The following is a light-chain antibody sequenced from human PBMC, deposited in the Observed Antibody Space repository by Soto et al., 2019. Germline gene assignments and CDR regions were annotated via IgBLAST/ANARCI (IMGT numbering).Light chain of an antibody. CDR2: EVT. CDR1: NSDVGTYNL. V-gene: IGLV2-23*02. Sequence: QSALTQPASVSGSPGQSITISCTGTNSDVGTYNLVSWYQQHPGRAPKLMIYEVTKRPSGVSNRFSGSKSGYRASLTISGLQADDEADYYCCSYAGSSTMVFGGGTKVTVL. CDR3: CSYAGSSTMV. J-gene: IGLJ3*02.